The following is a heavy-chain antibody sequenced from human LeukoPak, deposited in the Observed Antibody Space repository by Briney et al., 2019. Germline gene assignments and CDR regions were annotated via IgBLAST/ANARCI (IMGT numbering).Heavy chain of an antibody. CDR3: ARGDAAAPFNFDY. CDR2: IYYSGST. CDR1: GGSISSYY. Sequence: PSETLSLTCTVSGGSISSYYWSWIRQPPGKGLEWIGCIYYSGSTNYNPSLKSRVTISVDTSKNQFSLKLSSVTAADTAVYYCARGDAAAPFNFDYWGQGTLVTVSS. J-gene: IGHJ4*02. D-gene: IGHD6-13*01. V-gene: IGHV4-59*01.